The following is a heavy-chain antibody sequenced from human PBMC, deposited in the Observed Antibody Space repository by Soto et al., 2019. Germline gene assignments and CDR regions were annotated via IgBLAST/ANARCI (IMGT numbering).Heavy chain of an antibody. V-gene: IGHV3-23*01. CDR2: ISGSGGST. J-gene: IGHJ4*02. D-gene: IGHD3-10*01. Sequence: GSLRLSCAASGFTFSSYAMSWVRQAPGKGLEWVSAISGSGGSTYYADSVKGRFTISRDNPKNTLYLQMNSLRAEDTAVYYCAKSRQGRITMVRGVKRYFDYWGQGTLVTVSS. CDR1: GFTFSSYA. CDR3: AKSRQGRITMVRGVKRYFDY.